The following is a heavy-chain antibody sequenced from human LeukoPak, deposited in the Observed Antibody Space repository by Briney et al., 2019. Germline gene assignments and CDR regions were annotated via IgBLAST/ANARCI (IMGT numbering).Heavy chain of an antibody. CDR3: AKENYYYDSSPYDY. CDR2: ISYDGSNK. V-gene: IGHV3-30-3*01. D-gene: IGHD3-22*01. J-gene: IGHJ4*02. CDR1: GFTFSSYA. Sequence: GRSLRLSCAASGFTFSSYAMHWVRQAPGKGLEWVAVISYDGSNKYYADSVKGRFTISRDNSKNTLYLQMNSLRAEDTAVYYCAKENYYYDSSPYDYWGQGTLVTVSS.